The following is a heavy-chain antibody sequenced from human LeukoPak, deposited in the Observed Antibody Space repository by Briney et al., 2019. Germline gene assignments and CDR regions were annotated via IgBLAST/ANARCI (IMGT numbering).Heavy chain of an antibody. J-gene: IGHJ4*02. V-gene: IGHV3-11*01. CDR2: ISSSGTNI. D-gene: IGHD1-1*01. Sequence: PGGSLRLSCAASGFTFSDYSMTWIRQAPGKGLEWVSYISSSGTNIYYADSVKGRFTISRDNSKNTLYLQMNSLRAEDTAMYYCARTNYYFDYWGQGTLVTVSS. CDR3: ARTNYYFDY. CDR1: GFTFSDYS.